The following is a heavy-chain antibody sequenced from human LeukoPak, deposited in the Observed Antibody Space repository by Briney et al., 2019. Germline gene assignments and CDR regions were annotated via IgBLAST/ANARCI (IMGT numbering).Heavy chain of an antibody. Sequence: SETLSLTCTVSGGSISSGSYYWSWIRQPAGKGLEWIGRIYTSGSTNYNPSLKSRVTISVDTSKNQFSLKLSSVTAADTAVYYCARDQGYSYGLRSGYLDYYYYYMDVWGKGTTVTISS. CDR1: GGSISSGSYY. D-gene: IGHD5-18*01. CDR2: IYTSGST. V-gene: IGHV4-61*02. J-gene: IGHJ6*03. CDR3: ARDQGYSYGLRSGYLDYYYYYMDV.